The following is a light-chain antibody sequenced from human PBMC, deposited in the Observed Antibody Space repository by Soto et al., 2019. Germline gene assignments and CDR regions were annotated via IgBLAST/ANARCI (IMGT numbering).Light chain of an antibody. Sequence: DVQMTQSPSTLSASVGDRVTITCRASQSISSWLAWYQQKPGKAPKLLIYDASSLESGVPSRFSGSGSGTEFTLTISSLQPNDFATYYCQQYNSYSCTFGQGTKV. V-gene: IGKV1-5*01. J-gene: IGKJ1*01. CDR2: DAS. CDR1: QSISSW. CDR3: QQYNSYSCT.